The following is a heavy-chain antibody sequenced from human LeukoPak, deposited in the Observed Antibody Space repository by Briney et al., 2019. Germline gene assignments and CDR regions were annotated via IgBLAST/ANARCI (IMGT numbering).Heavy chain of an antibody. CDR3: TRLRAVAGETPLFDY. J-gene: IGHJ4*02. V-gene: IGHV3-73*01. CDR2: IRSKANSYAT. D-gene: IGHD6-19*01. Sequence: PGGSLKLSCAASGFTFSGSAMHWVRQASGKGLEWVGRIRSKANSYATAYAASVKGRFTISRDDSKNTAYLQVNSLKTEDTAVYYCTRLRAVAGETPLFDYWGQGTLVTVSS. CDR1: GFTFSGSA.